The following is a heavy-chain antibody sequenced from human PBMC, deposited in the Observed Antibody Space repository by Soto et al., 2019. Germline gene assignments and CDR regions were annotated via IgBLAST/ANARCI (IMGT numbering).Heavy chain of an antibody. D-gene: IGHD3-22*01. Sequence: QVQLVQSGAEVKKPGASVKVFCKASGYTFTNHGISWVRQAPGHGLEWMGWVSAYTGETIYAQSLQGRVTMTTDTSTNTAYMELRSLSSDDTAVFYCARDSPSSGLLGTNYWGQGTLVTVSS. V-gene: IGHV1-18*01. CDR2: VSAYTGET. CDR3: ARDSPSSGLLGTNY. CDR1: GYTFTNHG. J-gene: IGHJ4*02.